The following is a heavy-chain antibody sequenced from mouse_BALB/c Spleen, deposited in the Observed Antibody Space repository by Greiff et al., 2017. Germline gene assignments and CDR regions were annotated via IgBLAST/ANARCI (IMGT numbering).Heavy chain of an antibody. Sequence: VQGVESGPGLVAPSQSLSITCTVSGFSLTGYGVNWVRQPPGKGLEWLGMIWGDGSTDYNSALKSRLSISKDNSKSQVFLKMNSLQTDDTARYYCARDRDSSGYVWFAYWGQGTLVTVSA. D-gene: IGHD3-2*01. V-gene: IGHV2-6-7*01. J-gene: IGHJ3*01. CDR3: ARDRDSSGYVWFAY. CDR2: IWGDGST. CDR1: GFSLTGYG.